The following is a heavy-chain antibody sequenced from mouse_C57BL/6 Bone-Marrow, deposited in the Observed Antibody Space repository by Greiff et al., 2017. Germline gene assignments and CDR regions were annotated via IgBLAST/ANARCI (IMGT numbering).Heavy chain of an antibody. Sequence: VQLQQSGPELVKPGASVKISCKASGYSFTDYNMNWVKQSNGQSLEWIGVINPNYGTTSYNQKFKGKATLTVDQSSSTAYMQLNSLTSEDSAVYFYVRGYDYDYAMDYWGQGTSVTVSS. CDR1: GYSFTDYN. CDR3: VRGYDYDYAMDY. V-gene: IGHV1-39*01. D-gene: IGHD2-4*01. CDR2: INPNYGTT. J-gene: IGHJ4*01.